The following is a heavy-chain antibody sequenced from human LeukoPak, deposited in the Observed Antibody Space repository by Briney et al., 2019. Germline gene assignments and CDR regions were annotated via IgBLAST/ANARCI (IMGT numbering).Heavy chain of an antibody. CDR2: IYYSGST. J-gene: IGHJ4*02. CDR3: ARAPKVVPDY. CDR1: GGSISSSSYY. V-gene: IGHV4-39*07. Sequence: SETLSLTCTVSGGSISSSSYYWGWIRQPPGKGLEWIGSIYYSGSTYYNPSLKNRVTISVDTSKNQFSLKLSSVTAADTAVYYCARAPKVVPDYWGQGTLVTVSS. D-gene: IGHD2-15*01.